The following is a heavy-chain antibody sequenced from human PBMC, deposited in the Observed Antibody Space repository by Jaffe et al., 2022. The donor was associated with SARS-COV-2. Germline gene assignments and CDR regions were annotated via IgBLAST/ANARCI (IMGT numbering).Heavy chain of an antibody. V-gene: IGHV4-34*01. D-gene: IGHD3-10*01. CDR1: GGSFSGYY. CDR2: INHSGST. CDR3: ALMVRGVIFGMDV. Sequence: QVQLQQWGAGLLKPSETLSLTCAVYGGSFSGYYWSWIRQPPGKGLEWIGEINHSGSTNYNPSLKSRVTISVDTSKNQFSLKLSSVTAADTAVYYCALMVRGVIFGMDVWGQGTTVTVSS. J-gene: IGHJ6*02.